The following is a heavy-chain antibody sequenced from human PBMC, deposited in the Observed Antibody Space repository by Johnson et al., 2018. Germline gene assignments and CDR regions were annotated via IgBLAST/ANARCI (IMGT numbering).Heavy chain of an antibody. CDR3: TTCGGRGCVMAGYYYYYMDV. V-gene: IGHV3-15*07. D-gene: IGHD6-19*01. CDR1: GFTFSNAW. CDR2: IKSKTDGETP. Sequence: VQLVQSGGGLVQPGGSLRLSCAASGFTFSNAWMNWVRQAPGKGLEWVGRIKSKTDGETPDYAAPVKGRFTISRDDSENTLYLQMKSLKTEDTAVYYCTTCGGRGCVMAGYYYYYMDVWGKGTTVTVSS. J-gene: IGHJ6*03.